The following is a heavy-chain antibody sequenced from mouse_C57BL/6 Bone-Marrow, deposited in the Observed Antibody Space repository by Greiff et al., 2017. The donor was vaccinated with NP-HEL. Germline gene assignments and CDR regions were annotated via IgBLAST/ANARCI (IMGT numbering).Heavy chain of an antibody. D-gene: IGHD1-1*01. Sequence: VQLQESGPELVKPGASVKISCKASGYTFTDYYINWVKQRPGQGLEWIGWIFPGSGSTYYNEKFKGKATLTVDKSSSTAYMLLSSLTSEDSAVYFCARKIITTVVATPYWYFDVWGTGTTVTVSS. J-gene: IGHJ1*03. V-gene: IGHV1-75*01. CDR2: IFPGSGST. CDR1: GYTFTDYY. CDR3: ARKIITTVVATPYWYFDV.